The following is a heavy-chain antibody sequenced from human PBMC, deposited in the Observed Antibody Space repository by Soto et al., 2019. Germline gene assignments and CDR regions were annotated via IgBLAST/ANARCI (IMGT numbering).Heavy chain of an antibody. CDR1: EFTYSNYA. Sequence: GGSLRLSCAASEFTYSNYAMSWVRQAPGKGLEWVSAISGSSGTTYYADSVKGRFTISRDNSKNTLYLQMNSLRAEDTAVYYCAKVHLGGYGDYAYYFDYWGQGTLVTVSS. V-gene: IGHV3-23*01. CDR2: ISGSSGTT. D-gene: IGHD4-17*01. CDR3: AKVHLGGYGDYAYYFDY. J-gene: IGHJ4*02.